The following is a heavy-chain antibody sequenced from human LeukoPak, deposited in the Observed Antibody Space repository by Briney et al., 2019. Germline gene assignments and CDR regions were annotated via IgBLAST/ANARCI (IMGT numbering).Heavy chain of an antibody. J-gene: IGHJ4*02. D-gene: IGHD6-13*01. CDR1: GDSISSYY. Sequence: SETLSLTCTVSGDSISSYYWSWIRQPPGKGLEWIGYIYYSGSTNYNPSLKSRVTISVDTSKNQFSLKLSSVTAADTAVYYCARLRSSSWLLIDYWGQGTLVTVSS. CDR2: IYYSGST. V-gene: IGHV4-59*01. CDR3: ARLRSSSWLLIDY.